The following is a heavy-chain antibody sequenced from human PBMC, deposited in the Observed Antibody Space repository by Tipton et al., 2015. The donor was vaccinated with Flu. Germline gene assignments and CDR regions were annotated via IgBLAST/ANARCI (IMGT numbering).Heavy chain of an antibody. CDR2: LYHSGST. V-gene: IGHV4-38-2*01. CDR3: VGGGYTYGGY. J-gene: IGHJ4*02. Sequence: TLSLTCAVSGYSISSGYYWGWIRQPPGKGLEWIGSLYHSGSTYYNPSLKSRVTISEDTSKNQFSLKLTSVTAADTAVYYCVGGGYTYGGYWGQGTLVTVSS. D-gene: IGHD5-18*01. CDR1: GYSISSGYY.